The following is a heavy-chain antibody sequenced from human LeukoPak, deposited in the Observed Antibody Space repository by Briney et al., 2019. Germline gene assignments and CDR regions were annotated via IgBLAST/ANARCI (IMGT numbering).Heavy chain of an antibody. Sequence: GGSLRLSCAASGLTFSSYEMNWVRQAPGKGLEWLSYISSSGTTIKYADSVKGRFTISRDNAKNSLYLQVNSLRAEDTAVYYCARIMITVTTSDYWGQGTLVTVSS. D-gene: IGHD4-17*01. CDR2: ISSSGTTI. CDR1: GLTFSSYE. J-gene: IGHJ4*02. CDR3: ARIMITVTTSDY. V-gene: IGHV3-48*03.